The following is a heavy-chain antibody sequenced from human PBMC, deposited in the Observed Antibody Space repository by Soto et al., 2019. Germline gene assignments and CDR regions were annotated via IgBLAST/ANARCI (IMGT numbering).Heavy chain of an antibody. D-gene: IGHD6-25*01. J-gene: IGHJ4*02. V-gene: IGHV3-7*01. CDR2: ISGGASDK. CDR3: VREDWQRFDH. CDR1: GCMVSAYW. Sequence: EVQLVESGGGLVQPGGSLRLSCEASGCMVSAYWMSWVRQDPRKGLEWVATISGGASDKFYVDSVKGRFTISRDDAKNSLYLQMNSLRDEDTAVYYCVREDWQRFDHWGQGTLVTVSS.